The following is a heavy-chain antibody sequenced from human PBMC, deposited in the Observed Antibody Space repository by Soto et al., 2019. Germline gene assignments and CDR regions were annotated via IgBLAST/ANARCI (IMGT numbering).Heavy chain of an antibody. V-gene: IGHV1-8*01. D-gene: IGHD7-27*01. CDR3: ARGMSRLWALYGMDV. J-gene: IGHJ6*02. Sequence: QVQLVQSGAEVKKPGASVKVSCKASGYTFTSYDINWVRQATGQGLEWMGWMNPNSGNTGYAQKYQGRVTMTRYTSISTADMELSSLRSEDTAVYYCARGMSRLWALYGMDVWGQGTTVTVSS. CDR1: GYTFTSYD. CDR2: MNPNSGNT.